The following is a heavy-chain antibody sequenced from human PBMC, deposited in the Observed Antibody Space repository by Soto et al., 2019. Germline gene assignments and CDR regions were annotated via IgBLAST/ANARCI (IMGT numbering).Heavy chain of an antibody. Sequence: SVKVSCKASGDTFNKYAISLVRQAPGQGLEWMGGIISIFGTANYAQKFQGRVTITADESTSTAYMELSSLRSEDTAVYYCAKGSHYDILTAYHAFDYWGPGTLVTVSS. J-gene: IGHJ4*02. D-gene: IGHD3-9*01. CDR2: IISIFGTA. CDR3: AKGSHYDILTAYHAFDY. V-gene: IGHV1-69*13. CDR1: GDTFNKYA.